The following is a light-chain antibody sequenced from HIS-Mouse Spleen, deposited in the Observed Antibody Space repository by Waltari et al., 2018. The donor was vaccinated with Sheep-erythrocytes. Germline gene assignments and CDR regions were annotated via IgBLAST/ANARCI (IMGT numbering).Light chain of an antibody. CDR3: QQYYSTLT. V-gene: IGKV4-1*01. CDR1: QSVLYSSNNKNY. CDR2: WAS. Sequence: DIVMTQSPDSLAVSLGERATINCKSSQSVLYSSNNKNYLAWYQQKPGQPPKLLIYWASTQESGVPDRFSGSGSVTDFTLTISSLQAEDVAVYYCQQYYSTLTFGGGTKVDIK. J-gene: IGKJ4*01.